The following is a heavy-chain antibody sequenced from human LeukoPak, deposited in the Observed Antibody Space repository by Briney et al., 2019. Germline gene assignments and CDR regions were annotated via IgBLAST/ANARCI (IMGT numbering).Heavy chain of an antibody. J-gene: IGHJ4*02. CDR2: IYYSTSN. CDR3: ARGEYSYGYVAYIDY. Sequence: PSETLSLTCTGSGGSISSYYWSWIRQPPGNGLEGIGYIYYSTSNSYNPHLKSHTTISVDTSKNQFSLKLSSVTAADTAVYYCARGEYSYGYVAYIDYWGQGTVVTVSS. D-gene: IGHD5-18*01. CDR1: GGSISSYY. V-gene: IGHV4-59*01.